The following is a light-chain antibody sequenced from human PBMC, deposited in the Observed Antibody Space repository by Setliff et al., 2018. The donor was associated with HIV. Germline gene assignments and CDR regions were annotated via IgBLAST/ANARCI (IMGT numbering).Light chain of an antibody. CDR2: EVI. CDR1: SSNVGGFNL. CDR3: LSYIGDGTFLYV. Sequence: QPASVSASPGQSITISCTGTSSNVGGFNLVSWYQQYPGRAPKLIIYEVIKRPSGISNRFSGSKSGNTASLTISGLQAEDEADYYCLSYIGDGTFLYVFGTGTKV. V-gene: IGLV2-23*02. J-gene: IGLJ1*01.